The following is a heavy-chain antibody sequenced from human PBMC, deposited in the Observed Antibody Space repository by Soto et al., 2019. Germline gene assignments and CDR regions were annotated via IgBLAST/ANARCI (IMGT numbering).Heavy chain of an antibody. CDR1: GFTFSNYA. V-gene: IGHV3-23*01. D-gene: IGHD3-10*01. CDR3: ARDAVSMFRGTNSWCDP. Sequence: EVQLLESGGGLVQPGGSLTLSCAASGFTFSNYAMSWVRQAPGKGLEWVSAISGGGISTYYADSVRGRFTISRDNSKNTLYLRMNRLRAEDTAVYYCARDAVSMFRGTNSWCDPWGEGTLVTVSS. CDR2: ISGGGIST. J-gene: IGHJ5*02.